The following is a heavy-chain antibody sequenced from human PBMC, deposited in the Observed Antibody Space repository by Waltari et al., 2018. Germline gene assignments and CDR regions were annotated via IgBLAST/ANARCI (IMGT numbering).Heavy chain of an antibody. CDR1: GDSIRGFY. J-gene: IGHJ4*02. CDR3: VRRGGSRAY. Sequence: QVQVQESAPGLVKPSGTLSLSCTASGDSIRGFYWSWIRQSAEKGLEYIGHIQTSGSTTYNPSLKSRLTLSLDTSKNQFYLDLTSLTDADTAVYYCVRRGGSRAYWGQGTLVTVSS. CDR2: IQTSGST. D-gene: IGHD2-15*01. V-gene: IGHV4-4*07.